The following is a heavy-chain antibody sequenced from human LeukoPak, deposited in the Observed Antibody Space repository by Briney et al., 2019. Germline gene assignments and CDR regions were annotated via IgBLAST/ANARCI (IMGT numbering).Heavy chain of an antibody. CDR1: GGTFSSYA. CDR3: ARSRYYYDSSGYGYFDY. CDR2: IIPIFGTA. D-gene: IGHD3-22*01. Sequence: SVQVSCKASGGTFSSYAISWVRQAPGQGLEWMGGIIPIFGTANYAQKFQGRVTITADESTSTAYMELSSLRSEDTAVYYCARSRYYYDSSGYGYFDYWGQGTLVTVSS. J-gene: IGHJ4*02. V-gene: IGHV1-69*13.